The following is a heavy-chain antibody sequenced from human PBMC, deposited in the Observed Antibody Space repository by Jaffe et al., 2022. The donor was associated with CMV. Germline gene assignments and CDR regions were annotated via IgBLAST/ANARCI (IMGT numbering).Heavy chain of an antibody. CDR3: AKKGHTASDADYFDS. CDR1: GFTFSSYA. V-gene: IGHV3-23*01. Sequence: EVQLLESGGGLVQPGGSLRLSCATSGFTFSSYAMSWVRQAPGRGLEWVSSISNAGYSSLHADSVKGRFTISRDNSKNTLFLLMNSLRADDTAIYYCAKKGHTASDADYFDSWGQGALVTVSS. CDR2: ISNAGYSS. J-gene: IGHJ4*02. D-gene: IGHD5-18*01.